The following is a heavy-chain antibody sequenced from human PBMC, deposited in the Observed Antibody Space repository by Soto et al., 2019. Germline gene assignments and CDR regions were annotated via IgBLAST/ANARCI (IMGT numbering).Heavy chain of an antibody. CDR3: AKEGGLSGSYYISSSSYFEY. J-gene: IGHJ4*02. V-gene: IGHV3-30*18. CDR1: GFTFSSYG. D-gene: IGHD1-26*01. Sequence: QVQLVESGGGVVQPGRSLRLSCVASGFTFSSYGMHWVRQAPGKGLEWVAIISYDGSNTYYADSVNGRFTISRDNSKNTLYLQMNSLRAEDTSVYYCAKEGGLSGSYYISSSSYFEYWGQGTRVTVSS. CDR2: ISYDGSNT.